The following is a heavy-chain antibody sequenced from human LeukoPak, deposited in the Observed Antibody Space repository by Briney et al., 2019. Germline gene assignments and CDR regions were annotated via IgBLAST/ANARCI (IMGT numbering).Heavy chain of an antibody. D-gene: IGHD2-2*02. CDR1: GYTFTSYY. J-gene: IGHJ3*02. CDR2: INPSGGST. Sequence: ASVKVSCKASGYTFTSYYMHWVRLAPGQGLEWMGIINPSGGSTSYAQKFQGRVTMTRDTSTSTVYMELSSLRSEDTAVYYCARDLGLVVVPAAIGGDDAFDIWGQGTMVTVSS. V-gene: IGHV1-46*01. CDR3: ARDLGLVVVPAAIGGDDAFDI.